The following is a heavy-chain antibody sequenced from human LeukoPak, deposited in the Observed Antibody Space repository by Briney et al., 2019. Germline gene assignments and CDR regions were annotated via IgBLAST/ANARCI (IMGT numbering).Heavy chain of an antibody. D-gene: IGHD1-14*01. J-gene: IGHJ4*02. CDR3: ARSFGN. CDR1: GGSFSGYY. CDR2: INHSGST. V-gene: IGHV4-34*01. Sequence: SETLSLTCAVCGGSFSGYYLSWIRQPPGKGLEWIGEINHSGSTNYNPSLKSRVTISVDTSKNQFSLKLTSVTAADTAVYYCARSFGNWGQGTLVTVSS.